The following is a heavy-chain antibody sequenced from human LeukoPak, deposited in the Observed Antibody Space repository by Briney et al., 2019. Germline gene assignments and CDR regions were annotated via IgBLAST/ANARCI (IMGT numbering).Heavy chain of an antibody. J-gene: IGHJ4*02. Sequence: PGRSLRLSCAASGFIFSSYWMHWVRQAPGKGLVWVSRINTDGSSTSYADSVKGRFTISRDNAKNTLYLQMNSLRAEDTAVYYCTRENYLGIDFDYWGQGTLVTVSS. CDR2: INTDGSST. CDR3: TRENYLGIDFDY. CDR1: GFIFSSYW. D-gene: IGHD7-27*01. V-gene: IGHV3-74*01.